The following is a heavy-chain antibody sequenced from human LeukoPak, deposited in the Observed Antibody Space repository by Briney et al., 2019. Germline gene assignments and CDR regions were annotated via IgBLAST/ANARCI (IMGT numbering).Heavy chain of an antibody. CDR1: GYTFTSYG. CDR2: ISGYNGNT. Sequence: ASVKVSCKASGYTFTSYGISWVRQAPGKGLEWMGWISGYNGNTNYAQKLQGRVTMTTDTSTSTAYMELRSLRSDDTAVYYCARSIAVAGTSSRYYYMDVWGKGTTVTVSS. CDR3: ARSIAVAGTSSRYYYMDV. D-gene: IGHD6-19*01. J-gene: IGHJ6*03. V-gene: IGHV1-18*01.